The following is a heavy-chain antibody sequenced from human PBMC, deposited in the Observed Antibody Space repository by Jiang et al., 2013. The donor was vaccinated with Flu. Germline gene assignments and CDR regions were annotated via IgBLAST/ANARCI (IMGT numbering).Heavy chain of an antibody. CDR3: ARRESGWYAFDI. J-gene: IGHJ3*02. CDR2: IYYSGST. D-gene: IGHD6-19*01. CDR1: GGSISSSSYY. Sequence: LLKPSETLSLTCTVSGGSISSSSYYWGWIRQPPGKGLEWIGSIYYSGSTYYNPSLKSRVTISVDTSKNRFSLKLSSVTAADTAVYYCARRESGWYAFDIWGQGTMVTVSS. V-gene: IGHV4-39*01.